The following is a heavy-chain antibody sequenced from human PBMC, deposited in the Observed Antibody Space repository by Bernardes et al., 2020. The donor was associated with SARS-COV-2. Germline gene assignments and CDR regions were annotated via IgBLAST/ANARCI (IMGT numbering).Heavy chain of an antibody. Sequence: SETLSLTCTVSGCSISSSDYYWGWIRQPPGKGLEWIGSIYYSGRTYYNPSLKSRVTISVDTSKNQFSLKLSSVTAADTAVYYCARRGSSDSYWGQGSLVTVSS. CDR2: IYYSGRT. CDR1: GCSISSSDYY. CDR3: ARRGSSDSY. V-gene: IGHV4-39*01. D-gene: IGHD2-2*01. J-gene: IGHJ4*02.